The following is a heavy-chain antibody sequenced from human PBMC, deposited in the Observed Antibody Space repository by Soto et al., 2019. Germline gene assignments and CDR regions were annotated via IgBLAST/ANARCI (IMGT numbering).Heavy chain of an antibody. CDR2: IKSKTDGGTT. CDR1: GFTFDSYA. Sequence: GGSLRLSCAASGFTFDSYAMNWVRQAPGKGLELVGRIKSKTDGGTTDYTAPVKGRFTISRDDSKNTLYLQINSLETEDTAVYYCTTDRAIMEAVIFDSWGQGT. J-gene: IGHJ4*02. V-gene: IGHV3-15*01. D-gene: IGHD2-15*01. CDR3: TTDRAIMEAVIFDS.